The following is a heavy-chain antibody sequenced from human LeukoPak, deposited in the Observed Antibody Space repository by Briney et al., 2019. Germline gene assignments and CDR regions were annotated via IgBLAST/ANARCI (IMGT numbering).Heavy chain of an antibody. V-gene: IGHV1-18*01. D-gene: IGHD6-19*01. CDR1: GGTFSSYA. Sequence: ASVKVSCKASGGTFSSYATSWVRQAPGQGLEWMGWISAYNGNTNYAQKLQGRVTMTTDTSTSTAYMELRSLRSDDTAVYYCARLGYSSGRGMDVWGQGTTVTVSS. J-gene: IGHJ6*02. CDR2: ISAYNGNT. CDR3: ARLGYSSGRGMDV.